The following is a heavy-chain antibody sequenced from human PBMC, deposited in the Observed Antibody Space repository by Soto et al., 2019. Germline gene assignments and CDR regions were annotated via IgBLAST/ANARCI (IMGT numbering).Heavy chain of an antibody. CDR2: IYYSGNT. Sequence: SETLSLTCTVSGGSISSSSYYWGWIRQPPGKGLEWIGSIYYSGNTYYNPSLKSRVTISVDTSKNQFSLKLSSVTAADTAVYYCARQGAEAGPGYFEYWAQGTLVTVSS. D-gene: IGHD6-13*01. CDR3: ARQGAEAGPGYFEY. J-gene: IGHJ4*02. V-gene: IGHV4-39*01. CDR1: GGSISSSSYY.